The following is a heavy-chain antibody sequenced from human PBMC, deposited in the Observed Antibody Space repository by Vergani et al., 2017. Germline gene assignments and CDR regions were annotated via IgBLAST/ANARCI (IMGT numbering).Heavy chain of an antibody. J-gene: IGHJ4*02. CDR1: GGSINSNNYY. CDR2: IHTSGST. CDR3: AGGSCLGGSCYKPLFDY. D-gene: IGHD2-15*01. Sequence: QVQLQESGPGLVKPSQTLSLTCTVSGGSINSNNYYWSWIRQPAGKGLEWIGRIHTSGSTNYNPSLKSRVTMSEDTSKNQFSLHLTSVTAADTAVYFCAGGSCLGGSCYKPLFDYWGQGILVTVSS. V-gene: IGHV4-61*02.